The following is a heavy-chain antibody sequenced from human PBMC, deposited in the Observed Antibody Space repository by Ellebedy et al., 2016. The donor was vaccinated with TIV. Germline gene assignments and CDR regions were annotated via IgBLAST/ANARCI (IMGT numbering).Heavy chain of an antibody. CDR2: INTGNGNT. CDR3: ARHGDYGGIGDY. J-gene: IGHJ4*02. D-gene: IGHD4-23*01. CDR1: GDTFSSYA. V-gene: IGHV1-3*04. Sequence: ASVKVSCKASGDTFSSYAISWVRQAPGQRLEWLGWINTGNGNTKYSHKFQGRVTITRDTSASTAYMELSSLRSEDTAVYYCARHGDYGGIGDYWGQGTLVTVSS.